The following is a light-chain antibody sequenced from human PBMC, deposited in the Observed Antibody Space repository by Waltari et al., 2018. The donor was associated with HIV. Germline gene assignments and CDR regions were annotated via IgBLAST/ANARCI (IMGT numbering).Light chain of an antibody. CDR2: EYN. CDR3: AAWDNCLGAM. V-gene: IGLV1-51*01. CDR1: HSNIGNNF. Sequence: QSVLTQPPSVSAAPGQKVTISCSGSHSNIGNNFVSWYQHLPGTAPKLLIYEYNRRDPRIPYRFSAATTGTTAALGISGLQSGDGAIHYCAAWDNCLGAMLGGGTKLPV. J-gene: IGLJ3*02.